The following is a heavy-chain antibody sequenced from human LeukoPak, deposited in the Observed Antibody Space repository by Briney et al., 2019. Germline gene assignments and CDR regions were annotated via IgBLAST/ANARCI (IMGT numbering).Heavy chain of an antibody. V-gene: IGHV4-59*01. CDR3: AREESGIFVDY. CDR2: IYYSGST. CDR1: GGSFSGYY. Sequence: SETLSLTCAVYGGSFSGYYWSWIRQPPGKGLEWIGYIYYSGSTNYNPSLKSRVTISVDTSKNQFSLKLTSVTAADTAVYYCAREESGIFVDYWGQGTLVTVSS. D-gene: IGHD2-15*01. J-gene: IGHJ4*02.